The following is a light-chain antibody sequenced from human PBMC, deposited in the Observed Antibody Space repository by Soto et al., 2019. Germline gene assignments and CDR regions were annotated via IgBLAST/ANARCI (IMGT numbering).Light chain of an antibody. J-gene: IGLJ1*01. CDR1: SSDLGSYNL. CDR2: EVS. CDR3: YSYAGSSTYV. Sequence: QSVLTQPASVSGSPGQSITISCTGTSSDLGSYNLVSWFQQHPGKAPKLMIYEVSKRPSGVSNRFSGSKSGNTASLTISGLQAEDEADYYCYSYAGSSTYVFGTGTKLTVL. V-gene: IGLV2-23*02.